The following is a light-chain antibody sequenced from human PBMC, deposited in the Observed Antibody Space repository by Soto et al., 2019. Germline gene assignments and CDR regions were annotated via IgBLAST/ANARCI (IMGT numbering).Light chain of an antibody. V-gene: IGKV1-5*01. J-gene: IGKJ1*01. CDR3: QHYHSYPLT. Sequence: DIQMTQSPSTLSASVGDSFTITCRASQGISSWLAWYQQKPGKAPKLLIYDGSSLESGVPSRFSGSGSGTEFTLTINSLQPDDFATYYCQHYHSYPLTFGQGTKVDIK. CDR2: DGS. CDR1: QGISSW.